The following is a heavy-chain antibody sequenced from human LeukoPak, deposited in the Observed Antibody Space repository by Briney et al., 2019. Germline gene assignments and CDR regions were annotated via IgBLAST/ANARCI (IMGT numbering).Heavy chain of an antibody. CDR3: ARVASNWTFAYYFDY. CDR2: ISAYNGNT. V-gene: IGHV1-18*01. J-gene: IGHJ4*02. D-gene: IGHD1-1*01. Sequence: ASVKVSCKASGYTFTSYGISWVRQAPGQGLEWMGWISAYNGNTNYAQKLQGRVTMTTDTSTSTAYMELRSLRSDDTAVYYCARVASNWTFAYYFDYWGQGTLVTVSS. CDR1: GYTFTSYG.